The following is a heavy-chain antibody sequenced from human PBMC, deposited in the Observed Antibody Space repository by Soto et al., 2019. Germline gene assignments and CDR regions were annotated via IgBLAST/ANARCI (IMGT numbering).Heavy chain of an antibody. D-gene: IGHD1-26*01. CDR2: INSDGSST. Sequence: GGSLRLSCAVSGFTFSSYWMHWVRQAPGKGLVWVSRINSDGSSTSNADSVKGRLTISRDDAKNTLYLQMNSLRAEDTAVYYCARGDSGTYGIDFWGQGTLVTVSS. CDR3: ARGDSGTYGIDF. CDR1: GFTFSSYW. V-gene: IGHV3-74*01. J-gene: IGHJ4*02.